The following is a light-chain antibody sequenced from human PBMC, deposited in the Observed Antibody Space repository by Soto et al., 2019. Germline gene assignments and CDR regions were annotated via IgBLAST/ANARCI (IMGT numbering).Light chain of an antibody. CDR2: DVS. CDR3: SSYTSSSTLV. J-gene: IGLJ1*01. Sequence: ITYTETSSDVGGYNYVSWYQQHPGKAPKLMIYDVSNRPSGVSNRFSGSKSGNTASLTISGLQAEDEADYYCSSYTSSSTLVFGTGTKVTXL. V-gene: IGLV2-14*04. CDR1: SSDVGGYNY.